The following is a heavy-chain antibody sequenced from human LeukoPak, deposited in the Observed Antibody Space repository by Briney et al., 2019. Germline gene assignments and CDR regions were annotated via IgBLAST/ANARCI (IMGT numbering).Heavy chain of an antibody. V-gene: IGHV4-39*01. CDR3: ARPLVGSGTYYDFWSGLEDV. J-gene: IGHJ6*04. D-gene: IGHD3-3*01. CDR1: GGSISSSSYY. CDR2: IYYSGST. Sequence: SETLSLTCTVSGGSISSSSYYWGWIRQPPGKGLEWIGSIYYSGSTYYNPSLKSRVTISVDTSKNQFSLKLSSVTAADTAVYYCARPLVGSGTYYDFWSGLEDVWGKGTTVTVSS.